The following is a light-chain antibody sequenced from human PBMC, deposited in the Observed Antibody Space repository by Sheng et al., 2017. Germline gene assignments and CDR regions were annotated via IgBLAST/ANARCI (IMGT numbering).Light chain of an antibody. V-gene: IGKV1-39*01. CDR3: QQANSLPPWT. CDR2: AAS. CDR1: QRIASY. J-gene: IGKJ1*01. Sequence: DIQMTQSPSSLSASVGDRLTITCRASQRIASYLNWYQQKPGKAPKLLIYAASSLQSGVPSRFSGSGSGTDFTLTISSLQPEDFATYYCQQANSLPPWTFGQGTKVEIK.